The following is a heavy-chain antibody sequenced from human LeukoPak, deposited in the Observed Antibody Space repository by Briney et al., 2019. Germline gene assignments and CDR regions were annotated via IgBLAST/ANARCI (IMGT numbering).Heavy chain of an antibody. D-gene: IGHD2-15*01. V-gene: IGHV3-48*01. CDR2: ISSSSSTI. Sequence: GGSLRLSCAASGFTFSSYSMNWVRQAPGEGLEWVSYISSSSSTIYYADSVKGRFTISRDNAKNSLYLQMNSLRAEDTAVYYCAKGPKVALYGMDVWGQGTTVTVSS. CDR3: AKGPKVALYGMDV. J-gene: IGHJ6*02. CDR1: GFTFSSYS.